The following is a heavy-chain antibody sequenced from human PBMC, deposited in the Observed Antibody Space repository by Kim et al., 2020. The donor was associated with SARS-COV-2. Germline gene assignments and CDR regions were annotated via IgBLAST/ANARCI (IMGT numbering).Heavy chain of an antibody. CDR3: ARGAVAGRPDDY. D-gene: IGHD6-19*01. J-gene: IGHJ4*02. V-gene: IGHV3-33*01. CDR1: GFTFSSYG. Sequence: GGSLRLSCAASGFTFSSYGMHWVRQAPGKGLEWVAVIWYDGSNKYYADSVKGRFTISRDNSKNTLYLQMNSLRAEDTAVYYCARGAVAGRPDDYWGQGTLVTVSS. CDR2: IWYDGSNK.